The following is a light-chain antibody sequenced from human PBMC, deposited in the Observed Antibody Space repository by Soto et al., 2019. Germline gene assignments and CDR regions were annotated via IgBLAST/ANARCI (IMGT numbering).Light chain of an antibody. Sequence: QSALTQPASVSGSLGQSITISCTGTRSDIGSRNSVSWYQHHPGKAPKLMIYDVNIRPSGVSHRFSGSKSGNAASLTISGLQAEDEADYSCASYTAASNMVFGGGTKVTV. CDR3: ASYTAASNMV. CDR2: DVN. V-gene: IGLV2-14*03. J-gene: IGLJ2*01. CDR1: RSDIGSRNS.